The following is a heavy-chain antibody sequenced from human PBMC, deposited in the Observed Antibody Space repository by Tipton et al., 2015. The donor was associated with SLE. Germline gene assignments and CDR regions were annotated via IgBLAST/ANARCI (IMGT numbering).Heavy chain of an antibody. J-gene: IGHJ6*03. CDR3: AKDKSERNYYYYYMDV. CDR2: ISWDGGST. D-gene: IGHD3-3*01. V-gene: IGHV3-43D*04. Sequence: SLRLSCAASGFTFSSYGMHWVRQAPGKGLEWVSLISWDGGSTHYADSVKGLFTISRDNSKNSLYLQMNSLRAEDTALYYCAKDKSERNYYYYYMDVWGKGTTFTVSS. CDR1: GFTFSSYG.